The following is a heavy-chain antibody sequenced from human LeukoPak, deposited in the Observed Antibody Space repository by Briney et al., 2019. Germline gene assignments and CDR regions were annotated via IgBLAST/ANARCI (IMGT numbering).Heavy chain of an antibody. V-gene: IGHV3-23*01. CDR3: GRLDVDTVRRFDY. CDR2: ISGSGGST. CDR1: GFSFSSYA. D-gene: IGHD5-18*01. J-gene: IGHJ4*02. Sequence: GGSLRLSCAASGFSFSSYAMTWVRQAPGKGLEWVSGISGSGGSTYYADSVKGRFTISRDNSKNTLHLQMNSLRAEDTAVYYCGRLDVDTVRRFDYWGQGTLVTVSS.